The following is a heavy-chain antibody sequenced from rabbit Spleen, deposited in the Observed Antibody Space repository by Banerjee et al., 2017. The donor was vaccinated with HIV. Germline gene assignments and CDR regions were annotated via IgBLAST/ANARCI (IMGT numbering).Heavy chain of an antibody. CDR1: GFSFSSSYW. CDR2: VYTGSGST. J-gene: IGHJ3*01. CDR3: ARSYYGSARATGLHL. Sequence: QEQLEEAGGDLVKPEGSLTLTCTASGFSFSSSYWICWVRQAPGKGLEWIACVYTGSGSTYYASWAKGRFTISKTSSTTVTLQMTSLTAADTATYFCARSYYGSARATGLHLWGPGTLVTVS. V-gene: IGHV1S45*01. D-gene: IGHD4-1*01.